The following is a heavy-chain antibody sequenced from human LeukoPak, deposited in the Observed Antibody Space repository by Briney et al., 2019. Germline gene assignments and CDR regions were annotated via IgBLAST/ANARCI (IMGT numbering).Heavy chain of an antibody. J-gene: IGHJ5*02. Sequence: SETLSLTCTVSGGSISSSSYYWGWLRQPPGKGLEWIGSIYYSGSTYYNPSLKSRVTISVDTSKNQFSLKLSSVTAADTAVYYCARPGGGYSGFNNWFDPWGQGTLVTVSS. CDR3: ARPGGGYSGFNNWFDP. D-gene: IGHD5-12*01. CDR1: GGSISSSSYY. V-gene: IGHV4-39*01. CDR2: IYYSGST.